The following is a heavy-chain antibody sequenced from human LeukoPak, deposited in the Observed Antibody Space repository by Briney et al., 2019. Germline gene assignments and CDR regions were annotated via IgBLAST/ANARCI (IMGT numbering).Heavy chain of an antibody. D-gene: IGHD2-2*01. CDR3: ARSQDIVVVPAAPGPPYYYYMDV. CDR2: IIPIFGTA. V-gene: IGHV1-69*05. Sequence: SVKISCKASGGTFSSYAISWVRQAPGQGLEWMGGIIPIFGTANYAQKFQGRVTITTDESTSAAYMELSSLRSEDTAVYYCARSQDIVVVPAAPGPPYYYYMDVWGKGTTVTVSS. J-gene: IGHJ6*03. CDR1: GGTFSSYA.